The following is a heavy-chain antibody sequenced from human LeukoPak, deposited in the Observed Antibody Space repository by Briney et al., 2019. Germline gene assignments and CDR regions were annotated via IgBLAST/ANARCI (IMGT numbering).Heavy chain of an antibody. CDR3: ASGNIAVGYFDY. V-gene: IGHV4-39*01. CDR1: GGSISSSSYY. Sequence: SETLSLTCTVSGGSISSSSYYWGWIRQPPGKGLEWIGSIYYSGSTYYNPSLKSRVTISVDTSKNQFSLKLSSVTAADTAVYYCASGNIAVGYFDYWGQGTLVTVSS. CDR2: IYYSGST. J-gene: IGHJ4*02. D-gene: IGHD6-19*01.